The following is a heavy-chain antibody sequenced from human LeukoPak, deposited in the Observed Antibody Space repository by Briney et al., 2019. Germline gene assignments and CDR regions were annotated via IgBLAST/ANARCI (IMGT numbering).Heavy chain of an antibody. CDR1: GGSISSSSYY. CDR3: ARGLPGYCSGGSCYTYFDY. Sequence: SETLSLTCTVSGGSISSSSYYWGWIRQPPGKGLEWIGSIYYSGSTNYNPSLKSRVTISVDTSKNQFSLKLSSVTAADTAVYYCARGLPGYCSGGSCYTYFDYWGQGTLVTVSS. J-gene: IGHJ4*02. CDR2: IYYSGST. V-gene: IGHV4-39*07. D-gene: IGHD2-15*01.